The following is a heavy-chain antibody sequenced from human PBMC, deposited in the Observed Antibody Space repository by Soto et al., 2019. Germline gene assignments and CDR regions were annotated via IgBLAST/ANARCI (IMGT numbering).Heavy chain of an antibody. CDR1: GDTFNFYS. J-gene: IGHJ4*02. Sequence: QVQLVQSGAEVKRPGSSVKVSCKASGDTFNFYSINWVRQAPGLGLEWMGRVNPIVSMSQYAQKFQGRVTLTANNTTSTAYMELSSLRSEDTAIYYCASSYGSGYRAFDYWGQGALVTVSS. V-gene: IGHV1-69*02. CDR3: ASSYGSGYRAFDY. D-gene: IGHD3-10*01. CDR2: VNPIVSMS.